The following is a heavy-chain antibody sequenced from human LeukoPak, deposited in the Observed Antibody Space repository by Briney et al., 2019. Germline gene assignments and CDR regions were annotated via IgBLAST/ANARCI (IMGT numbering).Heavy chain of an antibody. J-gene: IGHJ4*02. CDR1: GGSFSGYY. CDR2: IYYSGST. CDR3: ARTRYYYNSRSYGAPYYFDY. Sequence: PSETLSLTCAVYGGSFSGYYWSWIRQPPGKGLEWIGRIYYSGSTYYNPSLKSRVTISVDTSKNQFSLKLSSVTAADTAVYYCARTRYYYNSRSYGAPYYFDYWGQGTLVTVSS. V-gene: IGHV4-34*01. D-gene: IGHD3-10*01.